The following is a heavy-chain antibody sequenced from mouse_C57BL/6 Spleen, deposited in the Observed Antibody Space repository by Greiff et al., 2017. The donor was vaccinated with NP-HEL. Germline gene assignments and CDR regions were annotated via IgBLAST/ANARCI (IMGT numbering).Heavy chain of an antibody. D-gene: IGHD1-1*01. Sequence: VQLQQSDAELVKPGASVKISCKVSGYTFTDHTIHWMKQRPEQGLEWIGYIYPRDGSTKYNEKFKGKATLTADKSSSTAYMQLNSLTSEDSAVYVCARNPGGFITTVVGDYWGQGTTLTVSS. V-gene: IGHV1-78*01. CDR2: IYPRDGST. J-gene: IGHJ2*01. CDR1: GYTFTDHT. CDR3: ARNPGGFITTVVGDY.